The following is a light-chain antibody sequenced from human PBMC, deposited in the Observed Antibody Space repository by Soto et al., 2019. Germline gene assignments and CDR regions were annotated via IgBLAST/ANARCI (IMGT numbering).Light chain of an antibody. Sequence: EIVLTLSPGTLSLSPGERATLSCRASQSVSSKYLACYQQKPGQAPRLLIYGASNRATGIPDRFSGSGSGTDFTLTISRLEPEDFAVYYCQQYGSSGTFGQGTNVDIK. J-gene: IGKJ1*01. CDR3: QQYGSSGT. V-gene: IGKV3-20*01. CDR2: GAS. CDR1: QSVSSKY.